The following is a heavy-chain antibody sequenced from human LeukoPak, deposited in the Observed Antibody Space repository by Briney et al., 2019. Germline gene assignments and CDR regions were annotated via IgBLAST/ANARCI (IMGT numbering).Heavy chain of an antibody. CDR3: ARRREWEPPDY. D-gene: IGHD1-26*01. V-gene: IGHV3-21*01. CDR2: ISSSSSYI. J-gene: IGHJ4*02. Sequence: GGSLRLSRAASGFTFSSYSMNWVRQAPGKGLEWVSSISSSSSYIYYADSVKGRFTISRDNAKNSLYLQMNSLRAEDTAVYYCARRREWEPPDYWGQGTLVTVSS. CDR1: GFTFSSYS.